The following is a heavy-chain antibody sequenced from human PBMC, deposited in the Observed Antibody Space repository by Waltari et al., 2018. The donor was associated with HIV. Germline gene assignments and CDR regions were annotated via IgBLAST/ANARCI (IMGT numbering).Heavy chain of an antibody. CDR1: GFTFTSYG. J-gene: IGHJ4*02. Sequence: QVQLVESGGGVVQPGRSLRLSCAASGFTFTSYGMHWVRQAPGKGLWWVSVISSDGTNKYYADSVKGRFTISRDNSKNTLYLQMNSLRAEDTAVYYCAKDGGSYLYYFDYWGQGTLVTVSS. V-gene: IGHV3-30*18. D-gene: IGHD1-26*01. CDR2: ISSDGTNK. CDR3: AKDGGSYLYYFDY.